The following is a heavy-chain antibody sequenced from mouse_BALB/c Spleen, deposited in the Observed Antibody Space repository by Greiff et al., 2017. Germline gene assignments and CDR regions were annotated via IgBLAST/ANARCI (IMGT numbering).Heavy chain of an antibody. CDR1: GFTFSSFG. V-gene: IGHV5-17*02. CDR3: ARYGALTGTVYWYFDV. Sequence: DVMLVESGGGLVQPGGSRKLSCAASGFTFSSFGMHWVRQAPEKGLEWVAYISSGSSTIYYADTVKGRFTISRDNPKNTLFLQMTSLRSEDTAMYYCARYGALTGTVYWYFDVWGAGTTVTVSS. J-gene: IGHJ1*01. D-gene: IGHD4-1*01. CDR2: ISSGSSTI.